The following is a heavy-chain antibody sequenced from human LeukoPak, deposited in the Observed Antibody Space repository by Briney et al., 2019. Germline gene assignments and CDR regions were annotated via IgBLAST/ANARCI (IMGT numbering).Heavy chain of an antibody. D-gene: IGHD2-15*01. CDR3: ARVGRSGGTCYPPYYMDV. J-gene: IGHJ6*03. CDR2: ISSSSTFI. Sequence: PGGSLRLSCAASGFTFTTYTMNWVRQAPGKGLEWVSSISSSSTFIYYADSMRGRFTLSRDNAKNSLYLQMNSLRAEDTAVYYCARVGRSGGTCYPPYYMDVWGKGTTVTVSS. V-gene: IGHV3-21*01. CDR1: GFTFTTYT.